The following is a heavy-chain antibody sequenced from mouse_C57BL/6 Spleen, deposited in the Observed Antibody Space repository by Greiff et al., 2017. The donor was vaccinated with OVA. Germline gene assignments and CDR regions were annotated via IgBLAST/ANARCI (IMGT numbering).Heavy chain of an antibody. J-gene: IGHJ3*01. CDR2: IIPGSGST. CDR3: AGGRYGSERLFAY. D-gene: IGHD2-2*01. CDR1: GYTFPGYW. V-gene: IGHV1-9*01. Sequence: QVQLQQSGADLMKPGASVKLSCKATGYTFPGYWIAWVQKRPGNGLEWIGEIIPGSGSTYYNEKFKGKATFPGDTSSNTAYMQLSSLTTEDSAIYYCAGGRYGSERLFAYWGQGTLVTVSA.